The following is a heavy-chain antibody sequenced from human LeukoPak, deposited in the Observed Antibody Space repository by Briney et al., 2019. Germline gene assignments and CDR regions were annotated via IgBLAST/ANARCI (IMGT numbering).Heavy chain of an antibody. D-gene: IGHD5-24*01. CDR3: ARHGERRAGYNCDL. CDR2: MYNTGST. V-gene: IGHV4-59*08. Sequence: ASETLSLTCTLSGGSIRSHYWSWIRQPPGKGLECVGYMYNTGSTNYNPSPKSRVTTSLHTTKTQSSLKWSSVTAAHTTVHYSARHGERRAGYNCDLWGEGILVSVSS. CDR1: GGSIRSHY. J-gene: IGHJ4*02.